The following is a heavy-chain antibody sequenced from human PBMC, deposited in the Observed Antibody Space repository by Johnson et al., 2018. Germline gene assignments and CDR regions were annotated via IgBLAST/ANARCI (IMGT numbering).Heavy chain of an antibody. J-gene: IGHJ6*03. V-gene: IGHV1-69*12. CDR3: ARERSRSSSYPHYYMDV. CDR1: GGTFSSYA. Sequence: QVQLVQSGAEVKKHGSSVKVCCKASGGTFSSYAISWVRQAPGQGLEWMGGIIPSFGPATYAQQFQGRVMITADESTSTAYMELGSLRSEDTAVYYCARERSRSSSYPHYYMDVWGKGTTVTVSS. D-gene: IGHD6-6*01. CDR2: IIPSFGPA.